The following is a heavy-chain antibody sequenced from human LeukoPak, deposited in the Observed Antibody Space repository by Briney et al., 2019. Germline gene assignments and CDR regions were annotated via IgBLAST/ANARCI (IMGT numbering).Heavy chain of an antibody. CDR2: MYLSGTT. CDR1: GDSINSLDL. V-gene: IGHV4-4*02. D-gene: IGHD3-22*01. CDR3: AGLVGRYSSGLYYYYFDY. Sequence: SETLSLTCTVSGDSINSLDLWSWVRQPPGKGLEWIGEMYLSGTTHSNPSVKSRVTISIDKSKNQFFLNLSSVTAADTAVYYCAGLVGRYSSGLYYYYFDYWARGPWSPSPQ. J-gene: IGHJ4*02.